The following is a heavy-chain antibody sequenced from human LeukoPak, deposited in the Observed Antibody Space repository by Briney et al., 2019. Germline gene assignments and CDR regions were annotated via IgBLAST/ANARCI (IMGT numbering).Heavy chain of an antibody. CDR1: GFIFSSYG. D-gene: IGHD3-22*01. J-gene: IGHJ4*02. V-gene: IGHV3-30*02. CDR3: AKDYGLFQTPGGY. CDR2: IPYDGSIE. Sequence: PGGSLRLSCAASGFIFSSYGMHWVRQAPDKGLEWVAFIPYDGSIEYYADSVKGRFTISRDNSKNTLYLQMNSLSAEDTAVYYCAKDYGLFQTPGGYWGQGTLVTVSS.